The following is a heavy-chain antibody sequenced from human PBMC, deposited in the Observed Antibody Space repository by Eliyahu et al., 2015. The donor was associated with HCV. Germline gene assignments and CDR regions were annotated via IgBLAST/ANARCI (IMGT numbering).Heavy chain of an antibody. CDR3: ARVDQSGIAAASDY. CDR1: VTPLPHYG. CDR2: ISGYNGNT. J-gene: IGHJ4*02. D-gene: IGHD6-13*01. Sequence: QVQLVQSGAEVKKPGASVKVSCKASLVTPLPHYGITWVRQAPGQGLEWMGWISGYNGNTHYAQRLQGRVTMTTDTSTRTAYMELRSLRSDDTAVYHCARVDQSGIAAASDYWGQGTLVTVSS. V-gene: IGHV1-18*01.